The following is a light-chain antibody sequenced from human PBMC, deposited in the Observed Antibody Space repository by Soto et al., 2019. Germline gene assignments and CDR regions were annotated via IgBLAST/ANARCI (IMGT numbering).Light chain of an antibody. Sequence: QAVVTQEPSLTVSPGGTVTLTCGSSTGGVTSGHYPYWFQQKPGQAPTTLIHDIRVKHSWTPARFSGSLLGGKAALTLSGAQPEDEADYYCLLHYSGARVFGGGTKLTVL. CDR1: TGGVTSGHY. CDR3: LLHYSGARV. CDR2: DIR. J-gene: IGLJ3*02. V-gene: IGLV7-46*01.